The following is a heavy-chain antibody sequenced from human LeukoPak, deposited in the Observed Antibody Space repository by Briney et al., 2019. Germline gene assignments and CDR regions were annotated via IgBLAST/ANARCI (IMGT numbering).Heavy chain of an antibody. CDR2: ISGSGGST. CDR1: GFTFSSYA. V-gene: IGHV3-23*01. D-gene: IGHD6-19*01. CDR3: AKGVTGWPYYFDS. Sequence: GGSLRLSCAASGFTFSSYAMSWVRQAPGKGLEWVSAISGSGGSTYYADSVKGRFTISRDNSKNTLYLQMNSLTVEDAAVYYCAKGVTGWPYYFDSWGQGTLVTVSS. J-gene: IGHJ4*02.